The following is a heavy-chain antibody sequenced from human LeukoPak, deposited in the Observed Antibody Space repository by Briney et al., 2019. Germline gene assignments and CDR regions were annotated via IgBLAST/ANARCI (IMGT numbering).Heavy chain of an antibody. Sequence: GGSLRLSCAASGFTVSSNYMSWVRQAPGKGLEWVSAISGSGGSTYYADSVKGRFTISRDNSKNTLYLQMNSLRAEDTAVYYCAKADYCSGGSCYSRWFDPWGQGTLVTVSS. CDR1: GFTVSSNY. D-gene: IGHD2-15*01. CDR2: ISGSGGST. CDR3: AKADYCSGGSCYSRWFDP. V-gene: IGHV3-23*01. J-gene: IGHJ5*02.